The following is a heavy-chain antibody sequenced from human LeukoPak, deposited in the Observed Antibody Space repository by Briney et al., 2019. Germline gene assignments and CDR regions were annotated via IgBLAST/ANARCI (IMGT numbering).Heavy chain of an antibody. CDR1: GFTFSSYG. J-gene: IGHJ5*02. V-gene: IGHV3-30*02. D-gene: IGHD2-8*02. Sequence: GGSLRLSCAASGFTFSSYGMHWVRQAPGKGLEWVAFIRYDGSNKYYADSVKGRFTISRDNAKNSLYLQMNSLRAEDTAVYYCARDTGGRGWFDPWGQGTLVTVSS. CDR3: ARDTGGRGWFDP. CDR2: IRYDGSNK.